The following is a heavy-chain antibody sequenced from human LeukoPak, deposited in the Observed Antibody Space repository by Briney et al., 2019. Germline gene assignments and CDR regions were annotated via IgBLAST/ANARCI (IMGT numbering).Heavy chain of an antibody. V-gene: IGHV1-18*01. J-gene: IGHJ3*02. D-gene: IGHD2-15*01. CDR1: GYTFTSYG. CDR2: ISAYNGNT. CDR3: ARDSDIVVVVAGAFDI. Sequence: ASVKVSCKTSGYTFTSYGISWVRQAPGQGLEWMGWISAYNGNTNYAQKLQGRVTMTTDTSTSTAYMELRSLRSDDTAVYYCARDSDIVVVVAGAFDIWGQGTMVTVSS.